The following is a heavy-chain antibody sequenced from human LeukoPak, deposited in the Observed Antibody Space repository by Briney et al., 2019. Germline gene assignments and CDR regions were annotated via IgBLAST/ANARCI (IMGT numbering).Heavy chain of an antibody. J-gene: IGHJ1*01. Sequence: ASVKVSCKASGYTFTSYGISWVRQAPGQGLEWMGWISGYNGNTNYAQKLQGRVTMTTDTSTSTAYMELRSLRSDDTAVYYCARGGYQPLDVTYFQHWGQGTLVTASS. CDR2: ISGYNGNT. D-gene: IGHD2-2*01. V-gene: IGHV1-18*01. CDR3: ARGGYQPLDVTYFQH. CDR1: GYTFTSYG.